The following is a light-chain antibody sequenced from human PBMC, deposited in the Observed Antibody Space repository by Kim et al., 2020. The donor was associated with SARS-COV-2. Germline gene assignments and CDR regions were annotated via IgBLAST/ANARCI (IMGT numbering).Light chain of an antibody. CDR3: QQYNNWPVMYT. V-gene: IGKV3-15*01. CDR2: GAS. Sequence: EIVMTQSPATLSVSPGERATLSCRASQSVSSNLAWYQQKPGQAPRLLIYGASTRATGIPARFSGSGSGTEFTLTISSLQSEDFAVYYCQQYNNWPVMYTFGQGTKLEI. CDR1: QSVSSN. J-gene: IGKJ2*01.